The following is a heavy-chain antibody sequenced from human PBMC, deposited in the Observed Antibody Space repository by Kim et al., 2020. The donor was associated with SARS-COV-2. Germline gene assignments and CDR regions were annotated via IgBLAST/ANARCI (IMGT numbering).Heavy chain of an antibody. J-gene: IGHJ6*02. D-gene: IGHD4-17*01. Sequence: GGSLRLSCAVSGFSVSGNYMNWVRQFPGKGLEWLAVIYRGGETYYADSVKGRFTISRDNSENNVYLQLNSLRVEDTALYYCSRGAGTNLNGMNLWGQGTT. CDR3: SRGAGTNLNGMNL. CDR2: IYRGGET. V-gene: IGHV3-53*01. CDR1: GFSVSGNY.